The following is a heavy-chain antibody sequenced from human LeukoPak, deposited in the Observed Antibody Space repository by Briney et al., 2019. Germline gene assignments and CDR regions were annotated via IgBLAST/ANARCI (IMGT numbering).Heavy chain of an antibody. CDR3: AKDQLEYSSGWFDY. V-gene: IGHV3-9*01. Sequence: PGGSLRPSCAASGFTFDDYAMHWVRQAPGKGLEWVSGISWNSGSIGYADSVKGRFTISRDNAKNSLYLQMNSLRAEDTALYYCAKDQLEYSSGWFDYWGQGTLVTVSS. CDR2: ISWNSGSI. D-gene: IGHD6-19*01. CDR1: GFTFDDYA. J-gene: IGHJ4*02.